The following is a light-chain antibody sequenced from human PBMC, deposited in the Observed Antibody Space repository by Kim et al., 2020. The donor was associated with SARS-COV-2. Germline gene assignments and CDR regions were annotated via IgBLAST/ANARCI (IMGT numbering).Light chain of an antibody. Sequence: EIVLTQSPATLSLSPGERSTLSCRASQSVSSYLAWYQQKPGQAPRLLIYNASNRATGIPARFSGSGSETDFTLTISSLEPEDFAVYYCQQRSNWPGITFGQGTQLEIK. CDR1: QSVSSY. V-gene: IGKV3-11*01. CDR3: QQRSNWPGIT. CDR2: NAS. J-gene: IGKJ5*01.